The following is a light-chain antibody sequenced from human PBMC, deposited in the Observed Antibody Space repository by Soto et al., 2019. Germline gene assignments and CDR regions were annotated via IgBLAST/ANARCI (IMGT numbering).Light chain of an antibody. CDR2: GAS. J-gene: IGKJ1*01. CDR3: QQYGDSPWT. CDR1: QSVGSSY. V-gene: IGKV3-20*01. Sequence: EIVLTQSPGTLSLSPGERATLSCRASQSVGSSYLAWYQQKPGQAPRLLIYGASSRATGIPDRFSGSGSGTDFTLIISGVEAEDFAMYYCQQYGDSPWTFGQGTRVDFK.